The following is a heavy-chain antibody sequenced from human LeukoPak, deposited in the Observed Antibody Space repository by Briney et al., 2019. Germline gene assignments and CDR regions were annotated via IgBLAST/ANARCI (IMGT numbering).Heavy chain of an antibody. D-gene: IGHD6-13*01. Sequence: GRSLRLSCVTSGFTFSSYGMHWVRQVPGKGLEWVAVISYDAKSSYHVDSVKGRFTISRDNSKNTLYLQMDSLRAEDTAVYYCARTYSSSWYASYYYYYMDVWGKGTTVSISS. CDR2: ISYDAKSS. V-gene: IGHV3-30*03. CDR1: GFTFSSYG. CDR3: ARTYSSSWYASYYYYYMDV. J-gene: IGHJ6*03.